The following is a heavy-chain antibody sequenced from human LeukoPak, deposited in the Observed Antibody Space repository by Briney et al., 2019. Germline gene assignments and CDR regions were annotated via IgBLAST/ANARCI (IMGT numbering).Heavy chain of an antibody. CDR1: GFTFDDYG. V-gene: IGHV3-21*01. Sequence: GGSLRLSCAASGFTFDDYGMSWVRQAPGKGLEWVSSISSSSSYIYSADSVKGRFTISRDNAKNSLYLQMNSLRAEDTAVYYCARVASGVAVANFDYWGQGTLVTVSS. J-gene: IGHJ4*02. CDR2: ISSSSSYI. D-gene: IGHD6-19*01. CDR3: ARVASGVAVANFDY.